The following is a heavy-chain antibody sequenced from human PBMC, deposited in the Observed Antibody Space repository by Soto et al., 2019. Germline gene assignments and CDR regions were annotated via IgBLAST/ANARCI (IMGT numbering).Heavy chain of an antibody. CDR3: ATDPDGNYCTRKSWLYFIHL. D-gene: IGHD2-8*01. CDR1: GFTFSNHA. CDR2: ISDSGST. J-gene: IGHJ5*02. Sequence: EVQLLESGGALVQPGGSLRLSCAASGFTFSNHAMNWVRQAPGKGLEWVSTISDSGSTYYADSVKGRFTISRDNSKNTLYLQMHRLGTEATAVYYSATDPDGNYCTRKSWLYFIHLWRQGTLAIVS. V-gene: IGHV3-23*01.